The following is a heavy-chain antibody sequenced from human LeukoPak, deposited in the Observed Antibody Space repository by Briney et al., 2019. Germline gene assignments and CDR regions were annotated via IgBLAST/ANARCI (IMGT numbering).Heavy chain of an antibody. V-gene: IGHV4-4*07. Sequence: SETLSLTCTVSGDSISSYYWNWLRQPAGKGLEWIGRIYSSGSTNYNPSLRSRVTMSVDASKNQFSLNLSSVTAADTAIYYCAREDWFDPCGQGTLVTVSS. J-gene: IGHJ5*02. CDR3: AREDWFDP. CDR2: IYSSGST. CDR1: GDSISSYY.